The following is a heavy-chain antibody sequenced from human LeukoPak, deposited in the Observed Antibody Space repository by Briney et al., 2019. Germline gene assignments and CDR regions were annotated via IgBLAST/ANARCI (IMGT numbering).Heavy chain of an antibody. D-gene: IGHD3-3*01. V-gene: IGHV4-38-2*02. CDR2: IYHSGST. Sequence: PSETLSLTCTVSGYSISSHYYWGWIRQPPGKGLEWIGSIYHSGSTYYNPSLKSRVTISVDTSKNQFSLKLSSVTAADTAVYYCARVVVEWGGYYYMDVWGKGTTVTVSS. J-gene: IGHJ6*03. CDR3: ARVVVEWGGYYYMDV. CDR1: GYSISSHYY.